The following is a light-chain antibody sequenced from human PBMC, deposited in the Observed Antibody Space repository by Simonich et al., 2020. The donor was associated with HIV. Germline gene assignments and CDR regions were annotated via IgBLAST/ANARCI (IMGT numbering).Light chain of an antibody. Sequence: EIVMTQSPATLSVSPGERATLSCRASQNVTSNLAWYQQKPGQAPRLLIYGASSRAIGIPARCSGSGSGTEFTLTISSLQSEDFAVYYCQEYNKWPPWTFGQGTKVEIK. J-gene: IGKJ1*01. CDR3: QEYNKWPPWT. CDR2: GAS. CDR1: QNVTSN. V-gene: IGKV3-15*01.